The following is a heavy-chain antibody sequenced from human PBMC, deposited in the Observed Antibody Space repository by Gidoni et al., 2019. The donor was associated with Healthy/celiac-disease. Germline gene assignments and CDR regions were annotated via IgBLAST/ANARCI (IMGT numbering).Heavy chain of an antibody. CDR2: ISYDGSNK. V-gene: IGHV3-30-3*01. Sequence: QVKLVESGGGVVQPGRSRRRACAACGFTFRSYAMPWVPQAPGKGLEWVAVISYDGSNKYYADSVKGRFTISRDNSKNTLYLQMNSLRAEDTAVYYCARGGEFDYWGQGTLVTVSS. CDR1: GFTFRSYA. J-gene: IGHJ4*02. CDR3: ARGGEFDY. D-gene: IGHD3-16*01.